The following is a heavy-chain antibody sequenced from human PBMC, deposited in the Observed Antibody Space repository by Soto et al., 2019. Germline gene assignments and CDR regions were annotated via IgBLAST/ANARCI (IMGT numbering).Heavy chain of an antibody. CDR3: ARAGAKRSSEWPNGFDP. Sequence: QLQLQESGLGLVQPSQTLSLTCAVSGGSISSGGYSWSWIRQPPGKGLEWIGYIYHSGSTFYNPSLRSRVTISVERSKNEFSLTINSVTAADTAMYYCARAGAKRSSEWPNGFDPWGQGTLVTVSS. J-gene: IGHJ5*02. CDR1: GGSISSGGYS. V-gene: IGHV4-30-2*01. CDR2: IYHSGST. D-gene: IGHD3-3*01.